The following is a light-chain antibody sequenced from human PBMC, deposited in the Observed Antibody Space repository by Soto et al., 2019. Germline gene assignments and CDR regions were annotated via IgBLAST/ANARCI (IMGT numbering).Light chain of an antibody. J-gene: IGKJ3*01. V-gene: IGKV1-5*01. CDR3: QQYRSYPLT. CDR1: QSLSGW. CDR2: DTS. Sequence: DIQMTQSPSTLSASVGDRVIITCRASQSLSGWLAWYQQKPGQAPNLLIYDTSNLGSGVPSRFSGSGSGTEFTLTITGLQPDDFSSYFCQQYRSYPLTFGPGTRVDI.